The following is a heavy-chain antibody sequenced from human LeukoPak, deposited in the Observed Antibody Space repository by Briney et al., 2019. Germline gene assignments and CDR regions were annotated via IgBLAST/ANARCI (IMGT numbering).Heavy chain of an antibody. J-gene: IGHJ4*02. V-gene: IGHV3-48*03. D-gene: IGHD3-16*02. CDR3: FDYVWGSYRQP. CDR2: SSTSGDSL. Sequence: GGSLRLSCAASGFTFSSYEMNWVRQAPGKGLEWVSYSSTSGDSLHYADSVKGRFTISRDNSKNTLYLQMNSLRAEDTAVYYCFDYVWGSYRQPWGQGTLVTVSS. CDR1: GFTFSSYE.